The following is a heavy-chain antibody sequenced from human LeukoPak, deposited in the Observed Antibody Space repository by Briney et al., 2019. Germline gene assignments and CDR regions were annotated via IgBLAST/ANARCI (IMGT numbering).Heavy chain of an antibody. Sequence: GGSLRLSCVASGFTVSSNYMSWVRQAPGKGLEWVSVMYSAGFTYYADSVKGRFTISRDNSKNTLNLQMNSLRAEDTAVYYCANSRRSGYWYFDLWGRGTLVTVSS. D-gene: IGHD3-22*01. J-gene: IGHJ2*01. CDR1: GFTVSSNY. V-gene: IGHV3-53*01. CDR3: ANSRRSGYWYFDL. CDR2: MYSAGFT.